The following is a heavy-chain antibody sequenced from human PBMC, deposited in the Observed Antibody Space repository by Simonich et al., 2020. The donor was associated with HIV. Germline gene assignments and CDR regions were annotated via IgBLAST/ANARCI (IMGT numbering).Heavy chain of an antibody. D-gene: IGHD5-18*01. CDR2: IIPSFGTA. J-gene: IGHJ4*02. V-gene: IGHV1-69*13. CDR1: GGTFSSYA. Sequence: QVQLVQSGAEVKKPGSSVKVSCKASGGTFSSYAISWVRQAPGQGLAWMGGIIPSFGTANYAQKFQGRVTITADESTSTAYRELSSLRSEDTAVYYCARESRYSYGKYYFDYWGQGTLVTVSS. CDR3: ARESRYSYGKYYFDY.